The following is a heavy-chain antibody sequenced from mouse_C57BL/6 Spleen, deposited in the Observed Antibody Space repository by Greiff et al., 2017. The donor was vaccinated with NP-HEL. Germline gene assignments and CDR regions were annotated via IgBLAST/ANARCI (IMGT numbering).Heavy chain of an antibody. CDR3: AVRGATRAMDY. Sequence: QVQLQQSGPELVKPGASVKISCKASGYAFSSSWMNWVKQRPGKGLEWIGRIYPGDGDTNYNGKFKGKATLTADKSSSTAYMQLSSLTSEDSAVYFCAVRGATRAMDYWGQGTSVTVSS. CDR1: GYAFSSSW. D-gene: IGHD3-1*01. J-gene: IGHJ4*01. CDR2: IYPGDGDT. V-gene: IGHV1-82*01.